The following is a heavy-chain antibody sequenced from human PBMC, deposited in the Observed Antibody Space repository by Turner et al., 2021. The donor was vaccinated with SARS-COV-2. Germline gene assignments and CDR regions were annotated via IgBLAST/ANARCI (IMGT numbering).Heavy chain of an antibody. CDR1: GFTFDDYG. CDR3: AKVRRFAFDI. CDR2: ISWNSGSI. J-gene: IGHJ3*02. V-gene: IGHV3-9*01. Sequence: EVQLVESGGGLVQPGGSLRHPCAASGFTFDDYGMHWGRQAPGKGLEWVSGISWNSGSIGYADSVKGRFTISRDNAKNSLYLQMNSLRAEDTALYYCAKVRRFAFDIWGQGTMVTVSS.